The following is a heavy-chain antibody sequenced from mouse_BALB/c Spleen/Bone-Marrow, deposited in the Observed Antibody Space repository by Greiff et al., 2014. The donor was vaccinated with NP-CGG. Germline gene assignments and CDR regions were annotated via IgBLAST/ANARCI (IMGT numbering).Heavy chain of an antibody. Sequence: DVKLVESGPELVKPGASVKISCKASGYTFTDYNMHWVKQSHGKSLEWIVYIYPHNGGNGYNQKFKNKATLTVDSSSGTAYMELRSLTSEDSAVYYCARSRGTTATTYYFDYWGQGTTLTVSS. D-gene: IGHD1-2*01. CDR2: IYPHNGGN. J-gene: IGHJ2*01. V-gene: IGHV1S29*02. CDR1: GYTFTDYN. CDR3: ARSRGTTATTYYFDY.